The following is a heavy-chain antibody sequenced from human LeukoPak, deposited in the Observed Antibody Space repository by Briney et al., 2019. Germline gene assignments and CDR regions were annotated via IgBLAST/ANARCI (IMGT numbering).Heavy chain of an antibody. V-gene: IGHV3-21*01. CDR3: ARDPVYHRYFDY. D-gene: IGHD5/OR15-5a*01. Sequence: PGGSLRLSCAASGFTFSSYSMNWVRQAPGKGLEWVSSISSSSSYIYYADSVKGRFTISRDNAKNSLYLQMNSLRAEDTAVYYCARDPVYHRYFDYWGQGTLVTVSS. CDR2: ISSSSSYI. CDR1: GFTFSSYS. J-gene: IGHJ4*02.